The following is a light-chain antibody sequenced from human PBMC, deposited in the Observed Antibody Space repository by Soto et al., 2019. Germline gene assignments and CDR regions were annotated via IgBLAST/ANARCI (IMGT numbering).Light chain of an antibody. CDR3: SSYAGSSSLVV. CDR2: DVS. V-gene: IGLV2-14*01. CDR1: RSDIGAYNF. J-gene: IGLJ2*01. Sequence: QSALTQPASVSGSPGQSITISCTGNRSDIGAYNFVSWYQQHPGKAPKLMIYDVSIRPSGVSHRFSGSKSGNTASLTISGLQAEHEADYYCSSYAGSSSLVVFGGGTKLTVL.